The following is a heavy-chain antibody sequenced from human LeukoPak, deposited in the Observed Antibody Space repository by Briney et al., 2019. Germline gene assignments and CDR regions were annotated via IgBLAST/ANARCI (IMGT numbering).Heavy chain of an antibody. V-gene: IGHV1-18*01. CDR2: INVYNGKT. J-gene: IGHJ4*02. D-gene: IGHD2-15*01. CDR1: GYTFTTYG. CDR3: VRDKAGCCYDY. Sequence: VASVKVSCKASGYTFTTYGISWVRQAPGQGLEWMGWINVYNGKTNCAQKLQGRVTVTTDTSTSTAYMELRSLRSDDTAVYYCVRDKAGCCYDYWGQGTLVTVSS.